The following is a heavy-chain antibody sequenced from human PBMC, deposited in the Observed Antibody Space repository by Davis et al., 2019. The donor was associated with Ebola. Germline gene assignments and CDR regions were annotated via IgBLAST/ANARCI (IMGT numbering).Heavy chain of an antibody. CDR2: INPSGGST. Sequence: ASVKVSCKASGYTFTSFYMHWVRQAPGQGLEWMGIINPSGGSTSYAQKFQGRVTMTRDTSTSTVYMELSSLRSDDTAVYYCAKHQFGYCSSTSCYTGLDYWGQGTLVTVSS. D-gene: IGHD2-2*02. CDR3: AKHQFGYCSSTSCYTGLDY. J-gene: IGHJ4*02. V-gene: IGHV1-46*01. CDR1: GYTFTSFY.